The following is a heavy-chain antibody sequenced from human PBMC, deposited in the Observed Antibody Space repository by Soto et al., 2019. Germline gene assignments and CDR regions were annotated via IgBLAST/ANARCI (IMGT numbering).Heavy chain of an antibody. V-gene: IGHV3-11*01. CDR2: ISSGGSPI. J-gene: IGHJ6*03. CDR3: ERDPRYCSGGDCYSAGGDPYYYYMED. D-gene: IGHD2-15*01. CDR1: GFTFSDYY. Sequence: QVQLVESGGGLVKPGGSLRLSCAASGFTFSDYYMSWIRQAPGKGLEWVSYISSGGSPIYYTDSVKGRFTISRDNAENSLYLQINSLRAEDTAVYYWERDPRYCSGGDCYSAGGDPYYYYMEDWGKGTTVTVSS.